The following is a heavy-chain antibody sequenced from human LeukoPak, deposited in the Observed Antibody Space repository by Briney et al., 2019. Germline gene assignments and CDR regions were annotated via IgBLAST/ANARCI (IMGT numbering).Heavy chain of an antibody. Sequence: GGSLRLSCAASGYTYSSYTMLWVRQAPGKGLEWVSAIDGSGVTSFYGDSVKARFTISRDNSKDTLYLQMNSLRAEDTALYYCAKRVAEQSTSWYIDIWGLGTMVTVSS. CDR2: IDGSGVTS. CDR3: AKRVAEQSTSWYIDI. J-gene: IGHJ3*02. D-gene: IGHD6-19*01. CDR1: GYTYSSYT. V-gene: IGHV3-23*02.